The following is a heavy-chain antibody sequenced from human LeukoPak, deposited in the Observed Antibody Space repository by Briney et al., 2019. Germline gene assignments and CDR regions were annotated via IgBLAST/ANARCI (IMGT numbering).Heavy chain of an antibody. CDR1: GGSIISSDYH. CDR3: ARHCCSGPAKRVFDI. Sequence: PSETLSLTCTVSGGSIISSDYHWGWVRQPPGKGLEWFGTISYSGNTDYNPSLRSRVTISVDTSNNQFSLRLGSVPAADTAVYHCARHCCSGPAKRVFDIWGQGTMVTVSS. D-gene: IGHD2-15*01. V-gene: IGHV4-39*01. CDR2: ISYSGNT. J-gene: IGHJ3*02.